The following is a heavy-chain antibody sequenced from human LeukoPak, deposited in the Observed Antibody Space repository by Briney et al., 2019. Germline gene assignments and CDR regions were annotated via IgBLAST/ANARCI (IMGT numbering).Heavy chain of an antibody. CDR3: ASLRGYIWGTYRYHLDY. Sequence: SETLSLTCTVSGGSISSSSYYWGWIRQPPGKGLEWIGSIYYSGSTYYNPSLKSRVTISVDTSKNQFSLKLTSVTAADTAVYYCASLRGYIWGTYRYHLDYWGQGTLVTVSS. D-gene: IGHD3-16*02. J-gene: IGHJ4*02. CDR2: IYYSGST. V-gene: IGHV4-39*07. CDR1: GGSISSSSYY.